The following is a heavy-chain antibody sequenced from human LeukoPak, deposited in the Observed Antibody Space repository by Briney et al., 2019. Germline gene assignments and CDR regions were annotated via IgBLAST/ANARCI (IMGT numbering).Heavy chain of an antibody. CDR1: GGTFSSYA. Sequence: ASVKVSCKASGGTFSSYAISWVRQAPGQGLEWMGGIIPIFGTANYAQKFQGRVTITTGESTSTAYMELSSLRSEDTAVYYCARERSGVLAAAGPADAFDIWGQGTMVTVSS. J-gene: IGHJ3*02. D-gene: IGHD6-13*01. CDR3: ARERSGVLAAAGPADAFDI. CDR2: IIPIFGTA. V-gene: IGHV1-69*05.